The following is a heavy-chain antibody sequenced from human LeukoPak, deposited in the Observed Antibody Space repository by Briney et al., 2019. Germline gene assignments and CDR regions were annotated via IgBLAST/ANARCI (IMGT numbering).Heavy chain of an antibody. Sequence: PGGSLRLSCAASGFTFSNYWMHWVRQGPGKGLVWVAHINNDGSSTNYADSVKGRFTISRDNAKNTLYLQMNSLRAEDTAVYYCARTYYGDYGYYYMDVWGKGTTVTVSS. D-gene: IGHD4-17*01. J-gene: IGHJ6*03. CDR2: INNDGSST. CDR3: ARTYYGDYGYYYMDV. V-gene: IGHV3-74*01. CDR1: GFTFSNYW.